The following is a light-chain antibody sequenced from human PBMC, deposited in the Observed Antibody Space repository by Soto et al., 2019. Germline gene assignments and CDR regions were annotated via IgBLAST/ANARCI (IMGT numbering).Light chain of an antibody. J-gene: IGKJ1*01. CDR2: DAS. Sequence: DIQMTQSPSTLSASVGDRVTITCRASQSISSWLAWYQQKPGKAPKLLIYDASSLESGVPSRFRGSGSGTEFTLTISSLQPDDFATYYCQQYNSYSKWTFGQGTKVELK. CDR1: QSISSW. V-gene: IGKV1-5*01. CDR3: QQYNSYSKWT.